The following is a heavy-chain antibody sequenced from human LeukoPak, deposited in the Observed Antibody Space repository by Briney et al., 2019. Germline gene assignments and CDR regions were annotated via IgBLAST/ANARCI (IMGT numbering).Heavy chain of an antibody. CDR2: IYYSGST. CDR1: GGSISSGDYY. CDR3: ARELGGVDRAFDY. J-gene: IGHJ4*02. D-gene: IGHD1-26*01. V-gene: IGHV4-30-4*01. Sequence: SQTLSLTCTVSGGSISSGDYYWSWIRQPPGKGLEWIGYIYYSGSTYYNPSLKSRVTISVDTSKNQFSLKLSSVTAADTAVYYCARELGGVDRAFDYWGQETLVTVSS.